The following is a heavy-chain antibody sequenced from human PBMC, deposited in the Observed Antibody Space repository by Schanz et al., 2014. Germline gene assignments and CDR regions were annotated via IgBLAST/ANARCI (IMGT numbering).Heavy chain of an antibody. Sequence: EVQLVESGGGLVQPGGSLRLSCAASGFTFSNYWMTWVRQAPGKGLEWVANINQDASEKYYVDSVKGRFTISRDNSKNTVYLLMNSLRVEDTAVYYCARVVAAAPQGCNYWGRGTLVTVSS. CDR3: ARVVAAAPQGCNY. V-gene: IGHV3-7*01. CDR2: INQDASEK. CDR1: GFTFSNYW. D-gene: IGHD2-15*01. J-gene: IGHJ4*02.